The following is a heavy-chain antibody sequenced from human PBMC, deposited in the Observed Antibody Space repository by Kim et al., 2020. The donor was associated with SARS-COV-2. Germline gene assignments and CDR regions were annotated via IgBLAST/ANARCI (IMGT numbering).Heavy chain of an antibody. D-gene: IGHD6-6*01. V-gene: IGHV4-59*01. CDR2: IYYSGST. J-gene: IGHJ6*03. CDR3: ARVRSSSSGALYYYYYMDV. CDR1: GGSISSYY. Sequence: SETLSLTCTVSGGSISSYYWSWIRQPPGKGLEWIGYIYYSGSTNYNPSLKSRVTISVDTSKNQFPLKLSSVTAADTAVYYCARVRSSSSGALYYYYYMDVWGKGTTVTVSS.